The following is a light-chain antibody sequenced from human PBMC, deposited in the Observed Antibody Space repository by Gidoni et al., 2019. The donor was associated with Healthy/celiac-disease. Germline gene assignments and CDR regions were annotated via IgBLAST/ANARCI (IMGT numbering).Light chain of an antibody. CDR2: DAS. CDR1: QSVISY. V-gene: IGKV3-11*01. CDR3: QQRSNWPLMCS. Sequence: EILLTQSPATLSLSPGERDPLSCRASQSVISYLAWYQQKPGQAPTLLIYDASNRATGIPARFSGSGSGTDFTLTISSLEPEDFAVYYCQQRSNWPLMCSFXQXTKLXIK. J-gene: IGKJ2*04.